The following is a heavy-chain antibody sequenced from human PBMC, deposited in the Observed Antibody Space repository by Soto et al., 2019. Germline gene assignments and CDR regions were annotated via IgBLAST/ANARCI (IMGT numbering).Heavy chain of an antibody. J-gene: IGHJ4*02. V-gene: IGHV4-39*01. CDR3: ARLSNWNDPPH. D-gene: IGHD1-20*01. CDR1: GGSISSSSYY. CDR2: IYYSGST. Sequence: QLQLQESGPGLVKPSETLSLTCTVSGGSISSSSYYWGWIRQPPGKGLEWIGSIYYSGSTYYNPSLKSRVTISVDTSKNRFSLKLSSVTAADTAVYYCARLSNWNDPPHWGQGTLVTVSS.